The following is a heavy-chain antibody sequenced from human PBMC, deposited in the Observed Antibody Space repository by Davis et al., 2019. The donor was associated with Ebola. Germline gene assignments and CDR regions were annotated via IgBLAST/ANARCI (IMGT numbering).Heavy chain of an antibody. CDR1: GGSISSSSYY. Sequence: MPSETLSLTCTVSGGSISSSSYYWGWIRQPPGKGLEWIGNYYYTGSTYYSPSLRSRVTISVDTSKNQFSLKLSSVTAADTAVYYCASHRTGYYGYSWGQGTLVTVSS. V-gene: IGHV4-39*07. J-gene: IGHJ4*02. CDR2: YYYTGST. CDR3: ASHRTGYYGYS. D-gene: IGHD1-26*01.